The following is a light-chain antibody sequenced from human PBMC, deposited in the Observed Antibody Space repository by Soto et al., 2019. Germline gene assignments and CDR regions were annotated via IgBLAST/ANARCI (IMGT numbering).Light chain of an antibody. CDR1: QSVRSN. V-gene: IGKV3-15*01. Sequence: EIVMTQSPATLSVSPGERATLSCRASQSVRSNLAWYQQKPGQAPRLLIYGASTRATGVPARFSGSGSGTAFTLTISSLQSEDFAVYYCLQYNNWVPTFGQGTKVEIK. CDR3: LQYNNWVPT. J-gene: IGKJ1*01. CDR2: GAS.